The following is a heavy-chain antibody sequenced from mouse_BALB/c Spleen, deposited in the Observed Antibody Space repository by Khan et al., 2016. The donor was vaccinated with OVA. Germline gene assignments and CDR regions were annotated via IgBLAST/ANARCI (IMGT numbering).Heavy chain of an antibody. CDR3: ARKDYYDYDPFPY. J-gene: IGHJ3*01. V-gene: IGHV3-2*02. CDR1: GYSITSEFA. Sequence: EVQLVESGPGLVKPSQSLSLTCTVTGYSITSEFAWNWIRQFPGNKLEWMGYISYSGNTRYNPSLKSLISITRDTSRYQFFLQLNSVTTEDTATYYCARKDYYDYDPFPYWGQGTLVTVSA. CDR2: ISYSGNT. D-gene: IGHD2-4*01.